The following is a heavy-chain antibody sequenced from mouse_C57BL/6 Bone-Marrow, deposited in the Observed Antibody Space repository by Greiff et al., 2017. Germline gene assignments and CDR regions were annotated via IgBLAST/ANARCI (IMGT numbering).Heavy chain of an antibody. J-gene: IGHJ3*01. CDR1: GYTFTSYT. Sequence: QVQLQQSGAELARPGASVKMSCKASGYTFTSYTMHWVKQRPGQGLEWIGYINPSSGYTKYNQKFKDKATLTADKSSSTAYMPLSSLTSEDSAVYYCARLLRIAWFAYWGQGTLVTVSA. V-gene: IGHV1-4*01. CDR3: ARLLRIAWFAY. CDR2: INPSSGYT. D-gene: IGHD1-1*01.